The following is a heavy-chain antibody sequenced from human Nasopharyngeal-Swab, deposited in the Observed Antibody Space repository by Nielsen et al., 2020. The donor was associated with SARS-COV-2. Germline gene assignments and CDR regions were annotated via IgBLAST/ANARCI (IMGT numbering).Heavy chain of an antibody. CDR1: GFTFSSYS. V-gene: IGHV3-21*01. CDR2: ISSRNNYI. D-gene: IGHD1-1*01. J-gene: IGHJ6*02. CDR3: ARLGTESYHYYSLDV. Sequence: GESLKISCAASGFTFSSYSMNWVRQAPGKGLEWVSSISSRNNYIYYEDSVKGRFTISRDNTKKSLYLQMNSLRAEDTAVYYCARLGTESYHYYSLDVWGQGTTVTVSS.